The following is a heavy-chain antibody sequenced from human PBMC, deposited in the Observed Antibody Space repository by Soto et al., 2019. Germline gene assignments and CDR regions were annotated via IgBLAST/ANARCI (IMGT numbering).Heavy chain of an antibody. J-gene: IGHJ3*02. CDR3: ARQGTSGWYRDAFDI. CDR1: GGSISSSYY. CDR2: IYYSGST. D-gene: IGHD6-19*01. V-gene: IGHV4-39*01. Sequence: QLQLQESGPGLVKPSETLSLTCSVSGGSISSSYYWGWIRQSPGKGLEWIGSIYYSGSTYYNPSLKSRVTISVDTSKNQFSLKLSSVTAADTAVFYCARQGTSGWYRDAFDIWGQGTLVTVSS.